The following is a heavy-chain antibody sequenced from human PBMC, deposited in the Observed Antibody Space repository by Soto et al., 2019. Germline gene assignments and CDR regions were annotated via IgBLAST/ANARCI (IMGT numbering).Heavy chain of an antibody. V-gene: IGHV1-2*04. CDR2: INPNSGGT. CDR1: GYTFTGYY. D-gene: IGHD3-3*01. J-gene: IGHJ3*02. CDR3: ARGTIITICGVVTNDAFDS. Sequence: ASVKVSCKASGYTFTGYYMHWVRQAPGQGLEWMGWINPNSGGTNYAQKFQGWVTMTRDTSISTAYMELSRLRSDDTAVYYCARGTIITICGVVTNDAFDSWGQGTMVTVSS.